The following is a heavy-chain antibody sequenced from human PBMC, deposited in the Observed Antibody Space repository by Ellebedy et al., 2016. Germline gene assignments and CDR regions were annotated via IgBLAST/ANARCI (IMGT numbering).Heavy chain of an antibody. D-gene: IGHD3-3*01. Sequence: GGSLRLSXVASGFTFSRYSMHWVRQVPGKGLEWVSGITWNSDRMAYADSVKGRFTISRDNAKKSLYLQMNSLRPADTALYYCAKDLERGLEWSQSAFDYWGQGTLVTVSS. CDR2: ITWNSDRM. V-gene: IGHV3-9*01. CDR3: AKDLERGLEWSQSAFDY. J-gene: IGHJ4*02. CDR1: GFTFSRYS.